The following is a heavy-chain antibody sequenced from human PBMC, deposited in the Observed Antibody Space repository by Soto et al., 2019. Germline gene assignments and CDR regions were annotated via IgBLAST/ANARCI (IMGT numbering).Heavy chain of an antibody. CDR3: AKTLYYDILTGPDFDY. CDR1: GFPFSSYG. V-gene: IGHV3-30*18. Sequence: PGGSLRLSCAASGFPFSSYGMHWVRQAPGKGLEWVAVISYDGSNKYYADSVKGRFTISRDNSKNTLYLQMNSLRAEDTAVYYCAKTLYYDILTGPDFDYWGQGTLVTVS. J-gene: IGHJ4*02. CDR2: ISYDGSNK. D-gene: IGHD3-9*01.